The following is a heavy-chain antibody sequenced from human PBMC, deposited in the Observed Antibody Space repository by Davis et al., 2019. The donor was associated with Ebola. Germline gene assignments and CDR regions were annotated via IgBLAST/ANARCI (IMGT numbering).Heavy chain of an antibody. CDR3: TRGPTGVIDY. V-gene: IGHV1-8*01. D-gene: IGHD3-10*01. Sequence: AASVTVSCKASGYTFTSYHMNWVRQAPGQGLEWMGWMDPNSGYARYVWKFQGRVTMTRDTSIDTAYLELSSLTSDDTAEYYCTRGPTGVIDYWGQGSLVTVSS. J-gene: IGHJ4*02. CDR1: GYTFTSYH. CDR2: MDPNSGYA.